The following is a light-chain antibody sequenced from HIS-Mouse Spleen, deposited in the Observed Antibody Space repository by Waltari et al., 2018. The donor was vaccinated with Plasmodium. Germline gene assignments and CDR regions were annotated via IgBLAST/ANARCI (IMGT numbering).Light chain of an antibody. CDR2: GAS. V-gene: IGKV3-15*01. CDR3: QQYNNWSFT. CDR1: QSVSSN. J-gene: IGKJ3*01. Sequence: EIVMPQSPATLYVSPGDRATLYCRASQSVSSNLAWYQQKPGQAPRLLIYGASTRATGIPARFSGSGSGTEFTLTISSLQSEDFAVYYCQQYNNWSFTFGPGTKVDIK.